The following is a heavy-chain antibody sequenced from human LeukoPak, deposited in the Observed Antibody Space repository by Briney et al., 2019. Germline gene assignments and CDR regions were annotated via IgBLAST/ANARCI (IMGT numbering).Heavy chain of an antibody. J-gene: IGHJ4*02. V-gene: IGHV3-48*03. D-gene: IGHD2-2*01. CDR1: GFTFSTYE. CDR3: ARGALGYCNSINCPQLDY. CDR2: IGSSGINI. Sequence: GGSLRLSCAASGFTFSTYEMNWVRPALGKGLEWIAYIGSSGINIYYGEYVKGRFTISRDNAKNSLYLQMNSLRAEDTAVYYCARGALGYCNSINCPQLDYWGQGTLVTVSS.